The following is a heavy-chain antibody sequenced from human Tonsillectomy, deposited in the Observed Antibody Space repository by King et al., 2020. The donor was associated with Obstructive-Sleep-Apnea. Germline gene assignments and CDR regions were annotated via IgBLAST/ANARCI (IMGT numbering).Heavy chain of an antibody. CDR2: INGDGSST. Sequence: VQLVQSGGGLGQPGGSLRLSCAASGFTFSSYWMHWVRLAPGQGPVWVSRINGDGSSTDYVGSVKGRFTISRDNAKNTLYLQINSLRPEDTAVYYCARRHSNIWAVDYWGQGTLVTVSS. CDR1: GFTFSSYW. V-gene: IGHV3-74*01. D-gene: IGHD6-13*01. CDR3: ARRHSNIWAVDY. J-gene: IGHJ4*02.